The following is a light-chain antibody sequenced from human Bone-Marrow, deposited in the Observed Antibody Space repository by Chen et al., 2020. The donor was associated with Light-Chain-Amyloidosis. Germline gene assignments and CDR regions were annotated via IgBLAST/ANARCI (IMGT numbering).Light chain of an antibody. J-gene: IGKJ4*01. CDR3: QQYGTSPLT. V-gene: IGKV3-20*01. CDR1: QTISSNY. Sequence: EIVLTQSPGTLSLSPGEGANLSCRASQTISSNYLPWYQQKFGHAPRLLIYGSSSRATGIPDRFTGSGSGTDFTLTINRLEPEDFAMYYCQQYGTSPLTFGGGTKVEIK. CDR2: GSS.